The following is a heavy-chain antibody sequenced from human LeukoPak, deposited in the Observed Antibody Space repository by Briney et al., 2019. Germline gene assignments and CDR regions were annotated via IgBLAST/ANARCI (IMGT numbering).Heavy chain of an antibody. CDR1: VGSISSSRYY. Sequence: SETLSLTSTAPVGSISSSRYYWGWIRHPPGKGLEWIGSINFSGGTYYNPSLKSRVTVSVDTSENQFSLKLSSVAAADTAVYFCVRTRLSDHIVPAAERADDACDMWGRGTMVTVSS. D-gene: IGHD2-2*01. CDR2: INFSGGT. CDR3: VRTRLSDHIVPAAERADDACDM. V-gene: IGHV4-39*07. J-gene: IGHJ3*02.